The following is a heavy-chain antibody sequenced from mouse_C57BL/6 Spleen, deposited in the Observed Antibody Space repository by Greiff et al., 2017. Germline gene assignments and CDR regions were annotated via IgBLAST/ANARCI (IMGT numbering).Heavy chain of an antibody. CDR2: IWSGGST. CDR1: GFSLTSYG. J-gene: IGHJ4*01. Sequence: QVHVKQSGPGLVQPSQSLSITCTVSGFSLTSYGVHWVRQSPGKGLEWLGVIWSGGSTDSNAAFISRLGISKDNSKSQVFFRMNSLQADDTAIYYCARATVVATEYAMGYWGQGTSVTVSS. V-gene: IGHV2-2*01. CDR3: ARATVVATEYAMGY. D-gene: IGHD1-1*01.